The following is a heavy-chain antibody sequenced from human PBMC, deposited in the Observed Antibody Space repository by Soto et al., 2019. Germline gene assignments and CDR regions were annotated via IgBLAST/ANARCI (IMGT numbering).Heavy chain of an antibody. J-gene: IGHJ6*02. CDR3: ARGDRGKEMSGTYYYYYGVDV. CDR1: GYTFTAYY. D-gene: IGHD1-26*01. CDR2: INPTTGGT. Sequence: VASFKVFCKASGYTFTAYYLNWVGQAPPEGLEWRGGINPTTGGTNYAKKFQGSITMTRDTSFSTAYMEQSWLTSVDTGVYYCARGDRGKEMSGTYYYYYGVDVWGQGTTVTDSS. V-gene: IGHV1-2*02.